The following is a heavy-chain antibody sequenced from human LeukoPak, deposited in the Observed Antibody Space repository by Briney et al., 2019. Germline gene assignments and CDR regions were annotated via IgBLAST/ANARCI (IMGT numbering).Heavy chain of an antibody. V-gene: IGHV3-74*01. Sequence: GGSLRLSCAASGFTFNNHWMHWVRQAPGKGLVWVSRINNDGRSTAYADSVKGRFTISRDNAKNTVYLQLNSLRAEDTGVYYCARDLLSCTGGYCAMVYWGQGTLVTVSS. J-gene: IGHJ4*01. D-gene: IGHD2-8*02. CDR3: ARDLLSCTGGYCAMVY. CDR1: GFTFNNHW. CDR2: INNDGRST.